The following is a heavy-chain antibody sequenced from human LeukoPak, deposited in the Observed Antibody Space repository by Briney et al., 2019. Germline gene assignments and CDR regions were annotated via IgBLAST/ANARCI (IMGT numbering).Heavy chain of an antibody. CDR2: TYYRSKWYN. Sequence: SQTLSLTCAISGDSVSSNSAAWNWIRQSPSGGLEWLGRTYYRSKWYNDYAVSVKSRITINPDTSKNQFPLQLNSVTPEDTAVYYCARRVDYYYCMDVWGKGTTVTVSS. J-gene: IGHJ6*03. CDR1: GDSVSSNSAA. CDR3: ARRVDYYYCMDV. V-gene: IGHV6-1*01.